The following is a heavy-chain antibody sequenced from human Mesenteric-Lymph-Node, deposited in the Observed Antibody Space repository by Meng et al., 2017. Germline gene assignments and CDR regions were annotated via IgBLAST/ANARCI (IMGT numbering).Heavy chain of an antibody. CDR1: GGSFSGYY. J-gene: IGHJ4*02. D-gene: IGHD3-3*01. CDR3: ARGSAIFGVVIRSYFDY. CDR2: INHSGST. Sequence: QGPVQQWGAGLLKPSAPPSLSSAVYGGSFSGYYWSWIRQPPGKGLEWIGEINHSGSTNYNPSLKSRVTISVDTSKNQFSLKLSSVTAADTAVYYCARGSAIFGVVIRSYFDYWGQGTLVTVSS. V-gene: IGHV4-34*01.